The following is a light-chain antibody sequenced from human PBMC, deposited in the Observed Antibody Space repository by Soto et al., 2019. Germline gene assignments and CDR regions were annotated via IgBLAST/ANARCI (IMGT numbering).Light chain of an antibody. CDR1: QSVSSN. V-gene: IGKV3-15*01. CDR2: GAS. CDR3: QQYYDWPIT. Sequence: EIVMTQSPATLSVSPGESATLSCRARQSVSSNLAWYQQKPGQAPRLLIYGASTRATGIPARFSGSGSGTEFTLTISSLQSEDFAVYYCQQYYDWPITFGQGTRLDIK. J-gene: IGKJ5*01.